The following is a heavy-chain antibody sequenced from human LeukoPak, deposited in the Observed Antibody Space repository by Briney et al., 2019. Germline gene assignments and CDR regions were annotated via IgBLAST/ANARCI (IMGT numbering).Heavy chain of an antibody. CDR1: GGSISSSSYY. CDR2: MYYSGST. D-gene: IGHD3-22*01. Sequence: SETLSLTCTVSGGSISSSSYYWGWIRQPPGKGLEWIGNMYYSGSTYYNPSLKSRVTISVDTSKNQFSLKLSSVTAADTAVYYCARAGYYYLSPDYWGQGTLVTVSS. J-gene: IGHJ4*02. CDR3: ARAGYYYLSPDY. V-gene: IGHV4-39*07.